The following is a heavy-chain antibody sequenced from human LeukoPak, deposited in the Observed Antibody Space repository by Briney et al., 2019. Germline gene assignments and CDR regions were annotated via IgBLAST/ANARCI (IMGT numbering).Heavy chain of an antibody. D-gene: IGHD2-15*01. V-gene: IGHV5-51*01. CDR2: IYPGDSDT. J-gene: IGHJ1*01. CDR1: GYSFTCYW. CDR3: ARSRLHCSGGSCYFPFQH. Sequence: GESLKISCKGSGYSFTCYWIGWVRQMPGKGLGWMGIIYPGDSDTRYSPSFQGQVTISADKSISTAYLQWSSLKASDTAMYYCARSRLHCSGGSCYFPFQHWGQGTLVTVSS.